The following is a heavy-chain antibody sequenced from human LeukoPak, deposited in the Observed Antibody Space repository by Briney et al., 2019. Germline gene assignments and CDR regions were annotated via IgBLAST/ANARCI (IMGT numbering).Heavy chain of an antibody. CDR3: ARVPRTDYDRPMPIGWFDP. J-gene: IGHJ5*02. V-gene: IGHV1-69*13. Sequence: ASVKVSCKASGGTFSSYAISWVRQAPGQGLEWMGGIIPIFGTANYAQKFQGRVTITADESTSTAYMELSSLRSEDTAVYYCARVPRTDYDRPMPIGWFDPWGQGTLVTVSS. CDR1: GGTFSSYA. D-gene: IGHD4/OR15-4a*01. CDR2: IIPIFGTA.